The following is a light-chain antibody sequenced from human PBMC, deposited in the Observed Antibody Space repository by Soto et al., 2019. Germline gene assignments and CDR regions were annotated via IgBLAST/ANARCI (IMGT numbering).Light chain of an antibody. CDR3: QQRSNWLT. J-gene: IGKJ4*01. CDR2: DAS. CDR1: QSVSSY. V-gene: IGKV3-11*01. Sequence: EIVLTQSPATLSLSPGERATLSCRARQSVSSYLAWYQQKPGQAPRLLIYDASNRATGIPARFSGSGSGTDFSLTISSLEPEDFAVYYCQQRSNWLTFGGGTKVDI.